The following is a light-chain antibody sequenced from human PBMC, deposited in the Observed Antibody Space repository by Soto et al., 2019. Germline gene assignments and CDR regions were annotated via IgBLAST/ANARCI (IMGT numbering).Light chain of an antibody. V-gene: IGLV1-40*01. CDR3: QCYDSSLSNVR. CDR1: SSNIGAGYD. CDR2: DNS. J-gene: IGLJ2*01. Sequence: QSVLTQPPSVSGAPGQRVTISCTGSSSNIGAGYDVHWYQQLPGTAPKLVIYDNSNRPSGVPDRFSGSRSVTSASLAITGLQAEDEADYYCQCYDSSLSNVRFGGGTKLTVL.